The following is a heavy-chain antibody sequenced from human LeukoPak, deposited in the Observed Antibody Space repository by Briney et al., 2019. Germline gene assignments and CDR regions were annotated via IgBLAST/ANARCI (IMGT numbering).Heavy chain of an antibody. CDR2: INDSGST. CDR1: GGSFSGYY. CDR3: ARGLGI. D-gene: IGHD3-10*01. V-gene: IGHV4-34*01. J-gene: IGHJ4*02. Sequence: SETLCLTSAVYGGSFSGYYWSWIRQSPGKGLEWIGEINDSGSTNYNPSLKSRVTISVDTSKNQFSLKLSSVTAADTAIYYCARGLGIWGQGTLVTVSS.